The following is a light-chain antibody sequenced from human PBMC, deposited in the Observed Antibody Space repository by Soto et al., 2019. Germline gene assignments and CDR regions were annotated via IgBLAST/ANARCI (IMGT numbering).Light chain of an antibody. CDR1: SSDVGGYNY. CDR2: DVS. J-gene: IGLJ1*01. CDR3: SSYTTSSTFYA. Sequence: QSVLTQPASVSGSPGQSITISCTGTSSDVGGYNYVSWYQQHPGKAPKLMIYDVSNRPSGVSNRFSGSKSGNTASLTISGLQAEDEADYYCSSYTTSSTFYAFGPGTKFPVL. V-gene: IGLV2-14*01.